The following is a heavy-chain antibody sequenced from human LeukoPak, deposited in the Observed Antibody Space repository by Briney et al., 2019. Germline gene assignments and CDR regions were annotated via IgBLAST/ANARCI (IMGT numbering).Heavy chain of an antibody. J-gene: IGHJ4*02. V-gene: IGHV3-11*04. Sequence: PRGSLRLSCAASGFTFSNAWMSWVRQSPGKGLEWVSYISSSGSTIYYADSVKGRFTISRDNAKNSLYLQMNSLRAEDTAVYYCARLSISWYTTHDYYFDYWGQGTLVTVSS. CDR1: GFTFSNAW. CDR3: ARLSISWYTTHDYYFDY. D-gene: IGHD2-2*02. CDR2: ISSSGSTI.